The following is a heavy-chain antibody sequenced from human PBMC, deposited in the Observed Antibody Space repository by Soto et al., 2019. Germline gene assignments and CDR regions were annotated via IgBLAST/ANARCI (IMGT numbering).Heavy chain of an antibody. CDR3: ERDLGEGATDY. V-gene: IGHV3-33*01. D-gene: IGHD1-26*01. J-gene: IGHJ4*02. CDR2: IWYDGSNK. CDR1: GFTFSSYG. Sequence: GGSLRLSCAASGFTFSSYGMHWVRQAPGKGLEWVAVIWYDGSNKYYADSVKGRFTISRDNSKNTLYLQMNSLGAEDTAVYYCERDLGEGATDYWGQGTLVTVSS.